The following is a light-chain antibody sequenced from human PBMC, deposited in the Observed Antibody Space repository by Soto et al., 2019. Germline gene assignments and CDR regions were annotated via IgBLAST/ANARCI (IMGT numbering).Light chain of an antibody. J-gene: IGKJ5*01. Sequence: TQSPSTLSASAGDRCTITCRASQDIGTWLAWYQQKTGQAPRLLIYDASNRATGIPARLSGSGSGTDLNLTISRLEPEDFAVYYCQQRSNWPITCGQGTRLEIK. CDR2: DAS. CDR1: QDIGTW. V-gene: IGKV3D-11*01. CDR3: QQRSNWPIT.